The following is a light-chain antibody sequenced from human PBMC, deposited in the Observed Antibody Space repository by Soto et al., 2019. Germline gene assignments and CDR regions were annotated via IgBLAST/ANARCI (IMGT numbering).Light chain of an antibody. CDR2: GAS. V-gene: IGKV3-20*01. Sequence: EIVLTQSPGTLSLSPGERATLSCRASQSVSSSYLAWYQQKPGQAPRLLIYGASSRATGIPDRFSGSGSGTDVTITISRLEPEDFEVYYCQQFGTSPKTFGQGTKVDI. CDR1: QSVSSSY. CDR3: QQFGTSPKT. J-gene: IGKJ1*01.